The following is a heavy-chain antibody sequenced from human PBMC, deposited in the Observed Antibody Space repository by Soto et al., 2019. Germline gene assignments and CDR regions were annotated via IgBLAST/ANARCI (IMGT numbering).Heavy chain of an antibody. Sequence: QVHLVQSEAEVKKPGSSVKVSCKASGGTFSSYTVSWVRQAPGQGLEWVGGLIPVFNTTYYAQKFQGRVTILADKSTSTAYMELSNLRSEDTAVYYCARSLGRGWTPYWGQGTLVTVSS. J-gene: IGHJ4*02. V-gene: IGHV1-69*06. D-gene: IGHD6-19*01. CDR3: ARSLGRGWTPY. CDR1: GGTFSSYT. CDR2: LIPVFNTT.